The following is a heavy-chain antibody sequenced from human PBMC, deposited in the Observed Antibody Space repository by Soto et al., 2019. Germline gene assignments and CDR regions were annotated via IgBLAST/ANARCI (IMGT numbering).Heavy chain of an antibody. CDR1: GYTFTSYD. J-gene: IGHJ6*02. CDR3: ARGRAATVNTPDRDYGMDV. V-gene: IGHV1-8*01. CDR2: MNPNSGNT. D-gene: IGHD4-4*01. Sequence: QVQLVQSGAEVKKPGASVKVSCKASGYTFTSYDINWVRQATGQGLEWMGWMNPNSGNTGYAQKFQGRVTMTRNTXXSXAXXELSSLRSEDTAVYYCARGRAATVNTPDRDYGMDVWGQGTTVTVSS.